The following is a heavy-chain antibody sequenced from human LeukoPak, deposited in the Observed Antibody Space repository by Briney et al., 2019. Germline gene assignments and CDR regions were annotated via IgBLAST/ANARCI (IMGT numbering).Heavy chain of an antibody. CDR3: ARAVSSSGSHYDY. Sequence: GGSLRLSCAASGFTFSSYWMHGVRQAPGKGLVWVSRIKSDGSSTSHADSVKGRFTIARDNAKNTLYLQMNSLRDEDTAVYYCARAVSSSGSHYDYWGQGTLVTVSS. J-gene: IGHJ4*02. V-gene: IGHV3-74*01. D-gene: IGHD3-10*01. CDR1: GFTFSSYW. CDR2: IKSDGSST.